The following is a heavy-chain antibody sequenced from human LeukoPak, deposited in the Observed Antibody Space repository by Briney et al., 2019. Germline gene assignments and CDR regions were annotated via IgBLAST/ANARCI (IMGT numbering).Heavy chain of an antibody. D-gene: IGHD3-22*01. CDR1: GGSFSGFY. CDR2: INHGGST. Sequence: SETLSLTCGVYGGSFSGFYWSWIRQPPGKGLEWIGEINHGGSTNYNPSLKSRVTISVDTSKSQFSLNLTSMTAADTAVYYCARANTMIDPFDIWGQGTMVTVSS. CDR3: ARANTMIDPFDI. V-gene: IGHV4-34*01. J-gene: IGHJ3*02.